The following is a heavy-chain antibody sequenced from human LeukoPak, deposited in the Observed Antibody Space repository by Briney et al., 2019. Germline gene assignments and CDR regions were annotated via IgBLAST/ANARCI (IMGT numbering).Heavy chain of an antibody. Sequence: GGSLRLSCAASGFSFSSYSMNWVRQAPGKGLEWVSYISSGSSSIHYADSVKGRFTISRDNAKNSLYLQMNSLRDEDTAVYYCARVLYGSGSRHSDYWGQGTLVTVSS. CDR1: GFSFSSYS. CDR3: ARVLYGSGSRHSDY. J-gene: IGHJ4*02. D-gene: IGHD3-10*01. V-gene: IGHV3-48*02. CDR2: ISSGSSSI.